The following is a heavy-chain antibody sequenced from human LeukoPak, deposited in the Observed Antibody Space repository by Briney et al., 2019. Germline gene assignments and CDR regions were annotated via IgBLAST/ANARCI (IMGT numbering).Heavy chain of an antibody. V-gene: IGHV3-48*03. D-gene: IGHD3-22*01. CDR2: ITGSGSKT. J-gene: IGHJ4*02. Sequence: GGSLRLSCAASGFIFSTYEMNWVRQAPGRGREWLSYITGSGSKTYYADSGKGRFTISRDNSKNTLHLQMNSLRAEDTAIYYCAKQAYDSPRTDFDYWGQGTLVTVSS. CDR3: AKQAYDSPRTDFDY. CDR1: GFIFSTYE.